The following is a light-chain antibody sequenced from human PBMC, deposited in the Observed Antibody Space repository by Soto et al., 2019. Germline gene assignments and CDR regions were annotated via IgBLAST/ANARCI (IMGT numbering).Light chain of an antibody. CDR3: LQHNSYPFT. CDR2: AAS. V-gene: IGKV1-17*01. CDR1: HDIRSD. J-gene: IGKJ3*01. Sequence: DIQMTQSPSSLSASVGDRVTITCRTSHDIRSDLGWFQQKPGKAPKRLIYAASTLQSGVPSRFSGSRSGTEFTLTISSLQPEDFATYYCLQHNSYPFTFSPGTKVDIK.